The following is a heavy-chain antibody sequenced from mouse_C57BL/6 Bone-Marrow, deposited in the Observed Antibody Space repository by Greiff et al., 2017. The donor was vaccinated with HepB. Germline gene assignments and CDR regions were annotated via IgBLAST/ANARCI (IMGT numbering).Heavy chain of an antibody. J-gene: IGHJ1*03. Sequence: EVQLQESGGGLVKPGGSLKLSCAASGFTFSDYGMHWVRQAPEKGLEWVAYISSGSSTIYYADTVKGRFTIPRDNAKNTLFLQMTSLRSEDTAMYYCARPWHYGSSYGWYFDVWGTGTTVTVSS. CDR3: ARPWHYGSSYGWYFDV. CDR1: GFTFSDYG. V-gene: IGHV5-17*01. CDR2: ISSGSSTI. D-gene: IGHD1-1*01.